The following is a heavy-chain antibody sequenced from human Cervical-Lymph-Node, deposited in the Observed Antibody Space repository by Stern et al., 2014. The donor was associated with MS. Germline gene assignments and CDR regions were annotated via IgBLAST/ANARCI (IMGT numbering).Heavy chain of an antibody. CDR3: ARVTGRGTRQNWFDS. CDR1: GGSLTSKY. V-gene: IGHV4-59*01. Sequence: QLQLQESGPGLVKPSETVSLTCTVSGGSLTSKYWNWIRQPPGKGLEWIGYIYSDGNTNYNPSLKNRVTISLDTSTTQFSLSLTSVTAADTAVYYCARVTGRGTRQNWFDSWGQGTLLTVSS. J-gene: IGHJ5*01. D-gene: IGHD1-26*01. CDR2: IYSDGNT.